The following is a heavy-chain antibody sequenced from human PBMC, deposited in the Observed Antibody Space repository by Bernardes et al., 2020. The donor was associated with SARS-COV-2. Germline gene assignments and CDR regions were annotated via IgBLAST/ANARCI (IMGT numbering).Heavy chain of an antibody. J-gene: IGHJ3*01. D-gene: IGHD3-22*01. CDR2: ISAYNANI. CDR1: GYTFPSHG. CDR3: ARDEISMIVPGGFDV. V-gene: IGHV1-18*01. Sequence: ASVKVSCKASGYTFPSHGISWVRQAPGQGLEWMGWISAYNANINYAQKFQGRVTMTTDPSTSTAYMELRSLRSDDTAVYYCARDEISMIVPGGFDVWGQGTVVTVSS.